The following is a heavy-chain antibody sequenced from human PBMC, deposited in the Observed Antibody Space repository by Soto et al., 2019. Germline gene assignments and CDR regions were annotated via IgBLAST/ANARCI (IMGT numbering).Heavy chain of an antibody. V-gene: IGHV3-21*01. CDR3: ARESEDLTSNFDY. J-gene: IGHJ4*02. CDR2: ISSTTNYI. CDR1: GFTFSRYS. Sequence: GGSLRLSCAASGFTFSRYSMNWVRQAPGKGLEWVSSISSTTNYIYYADSMKGRFTVSRDNAKNSVYLEMNSLSAEDTALYYCARESEDLTSNFDYWGQGTLVTVSS.